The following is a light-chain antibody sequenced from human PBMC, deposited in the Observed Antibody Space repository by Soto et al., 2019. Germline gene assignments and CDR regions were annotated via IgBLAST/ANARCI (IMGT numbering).Light chain of an antibody. CDR2: GAY. CDR3: QQHGSSPLLT. Sequence: IVLTHSPGARSFSPGKRATLSCIASQSVSSSYLAWYQQKPGQAPRLLIYGAYSRATGIPDRFSGSGSGTDFTLTISRLEPEDFAVYYCQQHGSSPLLTCGGGTKVDIK. CDR1: QSVSSSY. V-gene: IGKV3-20*01. J-gene: IGKJ4*01.